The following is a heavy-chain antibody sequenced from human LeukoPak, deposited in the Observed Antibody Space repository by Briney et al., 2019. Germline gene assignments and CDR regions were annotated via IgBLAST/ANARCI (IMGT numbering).Heavy chain of an antibody. D-gene: IGHD4-11*01. V-gene: IGHV3-7*05. CDR2: IKPDGSEK. J-gene: IGHJ6*02. Sequence: GGSLRLSCAASAFTFRTYWMSWVRQAPGKGLEWVAMIKPDGSEKYYVDSVKGLFTISRDNAKNSLYLQMSSLRAEDTAVYYCARVVYSHYWPEGMDVWGQGTTVTVSS. CDR1: AFTFRTYW. CDR3: ARVVYSHYWPEGMDV.